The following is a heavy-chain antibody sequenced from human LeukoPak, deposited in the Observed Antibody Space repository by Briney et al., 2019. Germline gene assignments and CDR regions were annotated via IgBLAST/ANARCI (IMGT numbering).Heavy chain of an antibody. CDR2: MHPNSGNT. V-gene: IGHV1-8*03. CDR1: GYTVTSYD. J-gene: IGHJ4*02. D-gene: IGHD2-8*02. CDR3: ARGPPNWWGPNDFDY. Sequence: ASVRVSSKASGYTVTSYDINCVRQATGHGLEWRGWMHPNSGNTGYAQKFQGRVTITRNTYISTAYMELSSLRSEDTAVYYCARGPPNWWGPNDFDYWGQGTLVTVSS.